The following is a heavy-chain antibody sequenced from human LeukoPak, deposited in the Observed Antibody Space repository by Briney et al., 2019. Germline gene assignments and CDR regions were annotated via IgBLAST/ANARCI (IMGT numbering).Heavy chain of an antibody. Sequence: GGSLRLSCEASGFPFSSYAMTWVRQAPGKGLEWVSAISGSGGSTYYADSVKGRFTISRDNSKNTLYLQMNSLRAEDTVVYYCAKVSRYYDSSGPVDYWGQGTLVTVSS. J-gene: IGHJ4*02. CDR1: GFPFSSYA. D-gene: IGHD3-22*01. CDR3: AKVSRYYDSSGPVDY. CDR2: ISGSGGST. V-gene: IGHV3-23*01.